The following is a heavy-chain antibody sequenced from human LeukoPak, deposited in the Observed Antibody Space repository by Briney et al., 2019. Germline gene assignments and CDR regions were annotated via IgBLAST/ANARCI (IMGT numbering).Heavy chain of an antibody. V-gene: IGHV1-18*04. J-gene: IGHJ6*04. Sequence: ASVKASCKASGYTFTSYGISWVRQAPGQGLEWMGWINAGNGNTKYSQKFQGRVTITRDTSASTAYMELSSLRSEDTAVYYCARTMVRGVIISYYYYGMDVWGKGTTVTVSS. CDR1: GYTFTSYG. D-gene: IGHD3-10*01. CDR3: ARTMVRGVIISYYYYGMDV. CDR2: INAGNGNT.